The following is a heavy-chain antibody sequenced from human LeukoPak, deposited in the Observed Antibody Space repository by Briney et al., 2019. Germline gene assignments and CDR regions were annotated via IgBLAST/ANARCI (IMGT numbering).Heavy chain of an antibody. CDR3: ARLDNWFEDS. Sequence: GGSLRLSCAASGFTFSNYAMHWVRQAPGKGLEWVSVISYDATNKYYADSVKGRFTISRDNSKNTLYLQVDSLRAEDTAVYYRARLDNWFEDSWGQGTLVTVSS. J-gene: IGHJ4*02. CDR2: ISYDATNK. D-gene: IGHD1-1*01. CDR1: GFTFSNYA. V-gene: IGHV3-30-3*01.